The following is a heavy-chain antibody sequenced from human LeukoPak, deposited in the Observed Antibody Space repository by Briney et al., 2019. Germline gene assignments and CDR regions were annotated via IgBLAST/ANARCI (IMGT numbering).Heavy chain of an antibody. Sequence: PGGSLRLSCAASGFTFSYYGMHWVRQAPGKGLEWVAVISHDGSDKCYADSVKGRFTISRDNSKNTLYLQMNSLRAEDTAVYFCAKDWRYSSSTTPYWGQGTLVTVSS. CDR1: GFTFSYYG. J-gene: IGHJ4*02. CDR3: AKDWRYSSSTTPY. CDR2: ISHDGSDK. D-gene: IGHD6-13*01. V-gene: IGHV3-30*18.